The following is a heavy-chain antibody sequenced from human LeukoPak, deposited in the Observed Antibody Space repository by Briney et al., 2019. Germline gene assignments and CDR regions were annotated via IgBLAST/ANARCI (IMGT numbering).Heavy chain of an antibody. Sequence: GESLKISCKGSGYSFTSYWIGWVRQMPGKGLEWMGIIYPGDSDTRYSPSFQGQVTISADKSISTAYLQWSSLKASDTAMYYCARQLTYYASSGYCFDYWGQGTLVTVSS. J-gene: IGHJ4*02. CDR1: GYSFTSYW. CDR2: IYPGDSDT. CDR3: ARQLTYYASSGYCFDY. D-gene: IGHD3-22*01. V-gene: IGHV5-51*01.